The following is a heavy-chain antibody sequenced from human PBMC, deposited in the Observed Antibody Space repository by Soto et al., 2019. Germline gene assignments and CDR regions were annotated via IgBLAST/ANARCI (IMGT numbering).Heavy chain of an antibody. CDR1: GYTFTSYG. CDR3: ASPNYYDSSGRGAFDT. CDR2: ISAYNGNT. D-gene: IGHD3-22*01. V-gene: IGHV1-18*04. J-gene: IGHJ3*02. Sequence: ASVKVSCKASGYTFTSYGISWVRQAPGQGLEWMGWISAYNGNTNYAQKLQGRVTMTTDTSTSTAYMELRSLRSDDTAVYYCASPNYYDSSGRGAFDTWGQGTMVTVSS.